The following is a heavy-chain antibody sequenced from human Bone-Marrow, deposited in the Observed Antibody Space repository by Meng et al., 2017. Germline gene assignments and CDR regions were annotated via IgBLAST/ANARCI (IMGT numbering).Heavy chain of an antibody. CDR3: ARGLAVDEFDY. CDR1: GYTFTGYY. CDR2: INPNSGGT. J-gene: IGHJ4*02. V-gene: IGHV1-2*06. Sequence: QVQLVQSGAEVKKPGASVKVSCKASGYTFTGYYMHWVRQAPGQGLEWMGRINPNSGGTNYAQKFQGRVTMTRDTSTSTVYMALSSLGSEDTAVYYCARGLAVDEFDYWGQGTLVTVSS. D-gene: IGHD2-15*01.